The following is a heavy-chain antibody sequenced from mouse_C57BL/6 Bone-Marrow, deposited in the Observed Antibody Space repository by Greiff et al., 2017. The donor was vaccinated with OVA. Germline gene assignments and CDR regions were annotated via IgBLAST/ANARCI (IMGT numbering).Heavy chain of an antibody. CDR1: GYSITSGYY. J-gene: IGHJ4*01. D-gene: IGHD2-3*01. V-gene: IGHV3-6*01. Sequence: VQLKESGPGLVKPSQSLSLTCSVTGYSITSGYYWNWIRQFPGNKLEWMGYISYDGSNNYNPSLKNRISITRDTSKNQFFLKLNSVTTEDTATYYCARGWGSYAMDYWGQGTSVTVSS. CDR3: ARGWGSYAMDY. CDR2: ISYDGSN.